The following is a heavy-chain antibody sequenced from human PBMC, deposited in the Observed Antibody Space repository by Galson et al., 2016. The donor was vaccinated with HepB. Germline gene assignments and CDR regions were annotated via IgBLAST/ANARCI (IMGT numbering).Heavy chain of an antibody. CDR3: ARSQGYEFYYAVDV. CDR1: GFTFDDHA. V-gene: IGHV3-20*04. D-gene: IGHD5-18*01. Sequence: SLRLSCAVSGFTFDDHAMSWVRQVPGKGLEWVSGINWIGGSSDYADSVKGRFTIFRDNAKNSLYLQMNSLRVEDTALYYCARSQGYEFYYAVDVWGQGATVTVSS. J-gene: IGHJ6*02. CDR2: INWIGGSS.